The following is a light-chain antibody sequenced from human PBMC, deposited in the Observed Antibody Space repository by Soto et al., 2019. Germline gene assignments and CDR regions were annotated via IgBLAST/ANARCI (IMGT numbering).Light chain of an antibody. J-gene: IGKJ1*01. CDR1: QGISSY. V-gene: IGKV1-5*03. CDR3: LQYNSYSWT. Sequence: EIQLTQSPSSLSASVGDRVTITCRVSQGISSYLNWYRQKPGKVPKLLIYKASSLESGVPSRFSGSGSGTEFTLTISSLQPDDFATYYCLQYNSYSWTFGQGTKVDI. CDR2: KAS.